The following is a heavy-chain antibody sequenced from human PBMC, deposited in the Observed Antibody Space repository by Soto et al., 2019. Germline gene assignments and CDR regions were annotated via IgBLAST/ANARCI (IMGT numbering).Heavy chain of an antibody. CDR1: GYTFTSYA. CDR2: INAGNGNT. CDR3: ARYRKQWELLGYYYGMDV. Sequence: ASVKVSCKASGYTFTSYAMHWVRQAPGQRLEWMGWINAGNGNTKYSQKFQGRVTITRDTSASTAYMELSSLRSEDTAVYYCARYRKQWELLGYYYGMDVWGQGTTVTVSS. D-gene: IGHD1-26*01. V-gene: IGHV1-3*01. J-gene: IGHJ6*02.